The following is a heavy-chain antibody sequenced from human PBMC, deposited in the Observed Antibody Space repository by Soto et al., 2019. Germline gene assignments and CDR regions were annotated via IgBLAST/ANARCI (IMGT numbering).Heavy chain of an antibody. CDR2: ISYDGSIK. CDR3: ARRYFDSSGYHSDYYYGMDV. Sequence: DSQAPGKGLEWVAIISYDGSIKYYADSVKGRFTISRDNSKNTLYLQMSSLRIEDTAVYYCARRYFDSSGYHSDYYYGMDVWGQGTTVPVSS. V-gene: IGHV3-30-3*01. D-gene: IGHD3-22*01. J-gene: IGHJ6*02.